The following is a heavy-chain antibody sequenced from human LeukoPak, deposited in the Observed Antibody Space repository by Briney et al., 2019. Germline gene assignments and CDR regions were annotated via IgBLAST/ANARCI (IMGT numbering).Heavy chain of an antibody. D-gene: IGHD6-19*01. Sequence: SETLSLTCTVSGGSISTTSFYWAWIRQPPGKGLVWFGSIYFSGITHYNPSLKSRVTISVDTSKNNFSLKLTSLTVADTAVYYCARHERSVAVAGSFDFWGQGTLVTLSS. J-gene: IGHJ4*02. CDR1: GGSISTTSFY. CDR2: IYFSGIT. CDR3: ARHERSVAVAGSFDF. V-gene: IGHV4-39*01.